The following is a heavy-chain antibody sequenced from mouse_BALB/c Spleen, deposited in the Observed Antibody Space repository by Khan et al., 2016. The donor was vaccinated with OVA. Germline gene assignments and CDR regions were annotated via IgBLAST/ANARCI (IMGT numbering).Heavy chain of an antibody. CDR2: INPSNNYT. CDR1: GYTFTSYT. Sequence: QVQLQQSGAELARPGASVKMSCKASGYTFTSYTIHWVRQRPGQALEWIGHINPSNNYTNYNQKFKDKAALIVDKSSTTAYMPLSSLTSEDSAVYYCIREGAYYRSDGWFAYWGQGTLVTVSA. J-gene: IGHJ3*01. D-gene: IGHD2-14*01. CDR3: IREGAYYRSDGWFAY. V-gene: IGHV1-4*01.